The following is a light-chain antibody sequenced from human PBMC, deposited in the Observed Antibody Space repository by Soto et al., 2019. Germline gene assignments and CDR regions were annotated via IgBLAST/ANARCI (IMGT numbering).Light chain of an antibody. CDR2: AAS. V-gene: IGKV1-9*01. CDR3: QQFKSYPIT. CDR1: QGISSD. Sequence: DIQLTQSPSFLSASVGDRVTITCRASQGISSDLAWYQQNPGKAPKLQIYAASTLQNGVPSTFSGSGSGTEFTLTISSLQPEDFGTYYCQQFKSYPITFGQGTRLE. J-gene: IGKJ5*01.